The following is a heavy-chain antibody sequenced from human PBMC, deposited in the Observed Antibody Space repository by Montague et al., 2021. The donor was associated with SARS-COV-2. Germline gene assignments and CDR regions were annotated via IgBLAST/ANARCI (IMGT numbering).Heavy chain of an antibody. CDR2: ISHSGGT. D-gene: IGHD1-26*01. J-gene: IGHJ5*02. V-gene: IGHV4-4*02. CDR1: GGSISSGTW. CDR3: ARLSSDIGGYFWFDP. Sequence: SETLSLTCAVSGGSISSGTWWTWVRQPPGKGLEWIGEISHSGGTNYNPSLKSRVTISVDKSKNQFSLNLNSVTAADTAVYYYARLSSDIGGYFWFDPWGQGTLVSVSS.